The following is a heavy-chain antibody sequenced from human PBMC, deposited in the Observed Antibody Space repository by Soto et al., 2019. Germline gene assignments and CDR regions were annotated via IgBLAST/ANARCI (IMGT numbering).Heavy chain of an antibody. CDR3: AKGGRQWLVTSDFNY. D-gene: IGHD6-19*01. Sequence: VQLVESGGGVVQPGRSLRLSCAASGFTFSDYAMHWVRQAPGKGLEWVAVVSHDGGNTHYADSVKGQFPISRDRSKNTVSLEMTSLRAEDTAVYYCAKGGRQWLVTSDFNYWGQGALVTVSS. J-gene: IGHJ4*02. CDR2: VSHDGGNT. CDR1: GFTFSDYA. V-gene: IGHV3-30*18.